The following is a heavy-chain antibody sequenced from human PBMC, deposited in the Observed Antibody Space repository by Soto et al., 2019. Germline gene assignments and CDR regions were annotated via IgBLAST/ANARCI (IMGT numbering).Heavy chain of an antibody. D-gene: IGHD6-13*01. J-gene: IGHJ3*02. CDR2: IYYSGST. Sequence: QLQLQESGPGLVKPSETLSLTCTVSGGSISSSSYYWGWIRQPPGKGLEWIGSIYYSGSTYYNPSLKSRVTISVDTSKNQFSLKLSSVTAADTAVYYCARTISDSSSWYRAAFDIWGQGTMVTVSS. CDR1: GGSISSSSYY. V-gene: IGHV4-39*01. CDR3: ARTISDSSSWYRAAFDI.